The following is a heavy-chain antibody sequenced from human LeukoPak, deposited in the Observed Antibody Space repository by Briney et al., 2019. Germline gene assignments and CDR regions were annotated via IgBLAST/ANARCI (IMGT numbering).Heavy chain of an antibody. CDR3: AKSDSSGYYSAIDY. CDR1: GFTFSSYA. D-gene: IGHD3-22*01. J-gene: IGHJ4*02. CDR2: ISGSGGST. V-gene: IGHV3-23*01. Sequence: PGGSLRLSCAASGFTFSSYAMSWVRQAPEKGLEWVSAISGSGGSTYYADSVKGRFTISRDNSKNTLYLQMNSLRAEDTAVYYCAKSDSSGYYSAIDYWGQGTLVTVSS.